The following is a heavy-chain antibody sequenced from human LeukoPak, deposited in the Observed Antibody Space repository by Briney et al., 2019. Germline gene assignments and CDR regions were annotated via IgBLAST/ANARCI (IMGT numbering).Heavy chain of an antibody. CDR2: ISGSGGST. CDR3: AKIADYDILTGYYTPFDY. V-gene: IGHV3-23*01. Sequence: QTGGSLRLSCAASGFTFSSYAMSWVRQAPGKGLEWVSAISGSGGSTYYADSVKGRFTISRDNSKNTLYLQMNSLRAEDTAVYYCAKIADYDILTGYYTPFDYWGQGTLVTVSS. D-gene: IGHD3-9*01. CDR1: GFTFSSYA. J-gene: IGHJ4*02.